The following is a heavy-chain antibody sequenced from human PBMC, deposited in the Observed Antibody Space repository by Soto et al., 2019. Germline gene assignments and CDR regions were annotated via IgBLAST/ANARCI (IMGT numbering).Heavy chain of an antibody. CDR3: ARNQIVGATSFDY. CDR1: GYTFTGYY. D-gene: IGHD1-26*01. CDR2: INPNSGGT. Sequence: ASVKVSCKASGYTFTGYYMHWVRQAPGQGLEWMGWINPNSGGTNYAQKFQGWVTMTRDTSISTAYMELSRLRSDDTAVYYCARNQIVGATSFDYWGQGTLVTVSS. V-gene: IGHV1-2*04. J-gene: IGHJ4*02.